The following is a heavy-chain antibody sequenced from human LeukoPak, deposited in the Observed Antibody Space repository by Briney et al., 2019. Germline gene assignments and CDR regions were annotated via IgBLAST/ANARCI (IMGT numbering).Heavy chain of an antibody. D-gene: IGHD3-16*02. CDR2: ISGSGGST. CDR1: GFTFSSYA. Sequence: PGGSLRLSCAASGFTFSSYAMSWVRQAPGKGLEWVSAISGSGGSTYYADSVKGRFTISRDNSKNTLYLQMNSLRAEDTAVYYCAKDPGNNDDYVWGSYRPRTDYWGQGTLVTVSS. CDR3: AKDPGNNDDYVWGSYRPRTDY. J-gene: IGHJ4*02. V-gene: IGHV3-23*01.